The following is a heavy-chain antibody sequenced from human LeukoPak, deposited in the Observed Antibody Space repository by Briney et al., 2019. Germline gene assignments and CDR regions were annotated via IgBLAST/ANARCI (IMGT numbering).Heavy chain of an antibody. CDR3: ARVSGAAAASNWFDS. CDR1: GGSISSGDYY. CDR2: IYYSGST. D-gene: IGHD6-13*01. V-gene: IGHV4-30-4*01. Sequence: SETLSLTCTVSGGSISSGDYYWSWIRQPPGKGLEWIGYIYYSGSTYYNPSLKSRVTISVDTSKNQFSLKLSSVTAADTAVYYCARVSGAAAASNWFDSWGQGTLVTVSS. J-gene: IGHJ5*01.